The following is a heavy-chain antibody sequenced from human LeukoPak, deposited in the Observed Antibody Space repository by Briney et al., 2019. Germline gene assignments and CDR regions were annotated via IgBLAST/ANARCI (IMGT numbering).Heavy chain of an antibody. CDR3: AKDRRITIFGVVIPKGPDAFDI. J-gene: IGHJ3*02. Sequence: GGSLRLSCAASGFTFSSYGMHWVRQAPGKGLEWVAVIWYDGSNKYYADSVKGRFTISRDNSKNTLYLQMNSLRAEDTAVYYCAKDRRITIFGVVIPKGPDAFDIWGQGTMVTVSS. CDR1: GFTFSSYG. V-gene: IGHV3-33*06. CDR2: IWYDGSNK. D-gene: IGHD3-3*01.